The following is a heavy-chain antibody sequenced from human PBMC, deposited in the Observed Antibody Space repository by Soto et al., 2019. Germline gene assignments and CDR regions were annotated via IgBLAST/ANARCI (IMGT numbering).Heavy chain of an antibody. V-gene: IGHV3-21*01. Sequence: XGSLGLSFAASGFTFSSYSMNWVRQAPGKGLEWVSSISSSSSYIYYADSVKGRFTISRDNAKNSLYLQMNSLRAEDTAVYYCARDYSGVAATPVDYWGQGTLVTVSS. CDR1: GFTFSSYS. J-gene: IGHJ4*02. D-gene: IGHD2-15*01. CDR2: ISSSSSYI. CDR3: ARDYSGVAATPVDY.